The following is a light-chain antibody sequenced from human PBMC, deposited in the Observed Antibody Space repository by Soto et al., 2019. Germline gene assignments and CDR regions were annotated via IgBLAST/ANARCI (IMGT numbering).Light chain of an antibody. Sequence: QTVVTQEPSLTVSPGGTVTLTCDSSTGAVTSGHYPYWFQQKPGQAPSTLIYDTRNKYSWTPARFSGSLLGGKAALTLSGAQPEDEAEYYCLLFYGGAGRVFGGGTKLTVL. CDR3: LLFYGGAGRV. V-gene: IGLV7-46*01. CDR2: DTR. CDR1: TGAVTSGHY. J-gene: IGLJ2*01.